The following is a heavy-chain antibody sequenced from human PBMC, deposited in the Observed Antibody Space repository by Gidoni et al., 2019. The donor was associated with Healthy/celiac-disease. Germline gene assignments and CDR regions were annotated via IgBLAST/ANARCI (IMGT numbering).Heavy chain of an antibody. Sequence: EVQLVESGGGLVQPGGSLRLSCAASGFTFSSYSMNWVRQAPGKGLEWVSYISSSSSTIYYADSVKGRFTISRDNAKNSLYLQMNSLRDEDTAVYYCARSYCGGDCYSGYYYGMDVWGQGTTVTVSS. V-gene: IGHV3-48*02. CDR2: ISSSSSTI. CDR1: GFTFSSYS. D-gene: IGHD2-21*02. J-gene: IGHJ6*02. CDR3: ARSYCGGDCYSGYYYGMDV.